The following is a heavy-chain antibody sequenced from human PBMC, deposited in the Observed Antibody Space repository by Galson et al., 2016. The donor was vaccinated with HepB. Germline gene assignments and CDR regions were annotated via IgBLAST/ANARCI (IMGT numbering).Heavy chain of an antibody. Sequence: SLRLSCAASGFTFSNFAMNWIRQTPGKGLEWVAIISYDEANKFYGHSMEGRFTISRHNSKNTVFLQMNGLIADDSGIYYCVRSPSFDEEGGSFDIWGQGTVVVVSS. V-gene: IGHV3-30*14. D-gene: IGHD2-2*01. J-gene: IGHJ3*02. CDR2: ISYDEANK. CDR3: VRSPSFDEEGGSFDI. CDR1: GFTFSNFA.